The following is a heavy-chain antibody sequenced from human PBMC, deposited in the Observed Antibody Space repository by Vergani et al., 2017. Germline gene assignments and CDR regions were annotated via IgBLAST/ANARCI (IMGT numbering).Heavy chain of an antibody. D-gene: IGHD2-21*01. CDR1: CDSISSNNC. V-gene: IGHV4-4*03. J-gene: IGHJ4*02. CDR3: ATHGYWRWGYYLDY. Sequence: QVQLQESGPGLVKPPGTLSLTCAVSCDSISSNNCWTWVRQPPGKGLEWIGEICHTEETKYSPSLKSRVTVSVDESRNLFSLRLNSVTAADTAVYYCATHGYWRWGYYLDYWGRGILVAVSS. CDR2: ICHTEET.